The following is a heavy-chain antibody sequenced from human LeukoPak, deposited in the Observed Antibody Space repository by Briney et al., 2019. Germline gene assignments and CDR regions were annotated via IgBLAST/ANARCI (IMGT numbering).Heavy chain of an antibody. CDR1: GFTVSSNY. D-gene: IGHD2-15*01. Sequence: GGSLRLSCVASGFTVSSNYMNWVRQAPGKGLEWVSSISSSSSYIYYADSVKGRFTISRDNAKNSLYLQMNSLRAEDTAVYYCARDQGYCSGGSCYSRAFDIWGQGTMVTVSS. V-gene: IGHV3-21*01. J-gene: IGHJ3*02. CDR3: ARDQGYCSGGSCYSRAFDI. CDR2: ISSSSSYI.